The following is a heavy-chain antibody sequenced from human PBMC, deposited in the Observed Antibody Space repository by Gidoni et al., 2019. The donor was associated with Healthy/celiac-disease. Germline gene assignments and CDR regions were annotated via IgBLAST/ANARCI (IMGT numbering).Heavy chain of an antibody. D-gene: IGHD2-15*01. V-gene: IGHV3-33*08. J-gene: IGHJ4*02. Sequence: QVQLVESGGVVVQPGRYLRLSCYASGFTFSSHGLHRVRPAPGKGLGWWAVIWYDGSNKYYADSVKGRFTISRDNSKNTLYLQMNSLRAEDTAVYYCARDPDDIVVVVAANPTSGYFDYWGQGTLVTVSS. CDR2: IWYDGSNK. CDR1: GFTFSSHG. CDR3: ARDPDDIVVVVAANPTSGYFDY.